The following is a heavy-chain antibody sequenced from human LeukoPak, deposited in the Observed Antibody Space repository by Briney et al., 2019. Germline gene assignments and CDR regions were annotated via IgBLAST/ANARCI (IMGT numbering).Heavy chain of an antibody. D-gene: IGHD3-10*01. CDR1: GFTFSDYY. CDR3: ARVTTMVRGANPNYFDY. Sequence: GGSLRLSCAASGFTFSDYYMSWIRQAPGKGLEWVSYISSSGSTIYYADSVKGRFTISRDNAKNSLYLQMNSLRAEDTAVYYCARVTTMVRGANPNYFDYWAREPWSPSPQ. V-gene: IGHV3-11*04. J-gene: IGHJ4*02. CDR2: ISSSGSTI.